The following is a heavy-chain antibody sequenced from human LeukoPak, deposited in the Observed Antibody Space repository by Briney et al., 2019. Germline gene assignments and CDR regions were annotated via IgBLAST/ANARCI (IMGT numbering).Heavy chain of an antibody. CDR1: EFTFSNYG. J-gene: IGHJ4*02. V-gene: IGHV3-23*01. Sequence: PGGSLRLSCAASEFTFSNYGMTWVRQAPGKGLEWVSSISTSGGSTYYADSVKGRFTISRDNSKNSLYLQMNSLRAEDTAVYYCARDRLHYYDSSSRSHYYFDYWGQGTLVTVSS. CDR3: ARDRLHYYDSSSRSHYYFDY. D-gene: IGHD3-22*01. CDR2: ISTSGGST.